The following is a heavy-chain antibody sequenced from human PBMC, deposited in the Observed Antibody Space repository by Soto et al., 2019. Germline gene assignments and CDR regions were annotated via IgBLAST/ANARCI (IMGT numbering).Heavy chain of an antibody. D-gene: IGHD6-13*01. CDR1: VDSITTYY. Sequence: PSETLSLTCTVSVDSITTYYWSWIRQPAGKGLEWIGRIDTSGNTNYNPSLKSRVTMSVDTSKKQFSLKLTSVTAADTAVYYCSRYSNNWFQTEGMDVWGQGTPVTVSS. CDR3: SRYSNNWFQTEGMDV. V-gene: IGHV4-4*07. J-gene: IGHJ6*02. CDR2: IDTSGNT.